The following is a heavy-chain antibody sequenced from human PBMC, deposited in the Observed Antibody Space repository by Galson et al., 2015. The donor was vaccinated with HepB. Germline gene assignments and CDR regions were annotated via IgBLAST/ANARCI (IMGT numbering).Heavy chain of an antibody. CDR2: ISYDGSNK. V-gene: IGHV3-30-3*01. CDR3: ARGGVAEDSSGYPYSALDY. J-gene: IGHJ4*02. Sequence: SLRLSCAASGFTFSSYAMHWVRQAPGKGLEWVAVISYDGSNKYYADSVKGRFTISRDNSKNTLYLQMNSLRAEDTAVYYCARGGVAEDSSGYPYSALDYWGQRTLVTVSS. D-gene: IGHD3-22*01. CDR1: GFTFSSYA.